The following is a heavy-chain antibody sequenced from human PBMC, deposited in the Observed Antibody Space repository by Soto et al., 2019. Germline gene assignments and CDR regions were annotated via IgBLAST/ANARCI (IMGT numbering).Heavy chain of an antibody. CDR2: ISAYNGNT. V-gene: IGHV1-18*01. J-gene: IGHJ5*02. CDR3: ARFGSDYRNYSGWIHP. CDR1: GYTFTSYG. D-gene: IGHD4-4*01. Sequence: ASVKVSCKASGYTFTSYGISWVRQAPGQGLEWMGWISAYNGNTNYAQKLQGRVTMTTDTSTSTAYMELRSLRSDDTAVYYCARFGSDYRNYSGWIHPPGQATLVSVSS.